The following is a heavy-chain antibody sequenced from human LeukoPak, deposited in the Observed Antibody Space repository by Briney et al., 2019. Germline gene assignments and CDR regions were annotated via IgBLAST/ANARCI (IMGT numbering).Heavy chain of an antibody. CDR3: ARVSDYSNYFDF. J-gene: IGHJ4*02. CDR2: ISRSDGST. Sequence: GGSLRLSCAASGFIFSSYAMSWVRQTPGKGLEWVSAISRSDGSTYYADSVKGRFTISRDNSQNMLYLQMNSLRAEDTAVYYCARVSDYSNYFDFWGQGTLVTVSS. V-gene: IGHV3-23*01. D-gene: IGHD4-11*01. CDR1: GFIFSSYA.